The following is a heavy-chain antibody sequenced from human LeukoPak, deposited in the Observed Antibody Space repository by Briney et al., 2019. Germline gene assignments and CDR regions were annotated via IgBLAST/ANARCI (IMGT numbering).Heavy chain of an antibody. V-gene: IGHV4-38-2*02. CDR1: DYSISSGYF. D-gene: IGHD3-3*01. Sequence: SETLSLTCTVSDYSISSGYFWTWIRQPPGKGLEWIGSIFHTGSSYYNPSLRSPVAISVDTSKKQFSLELSSVTAADTAVYYCARDLGLTISDNWFDPWGQGTLVTVCS. CDR3: ARDLGLTISDNWFDP. CDR2: IFHTGSS. J-gene: IGHJ5*02.